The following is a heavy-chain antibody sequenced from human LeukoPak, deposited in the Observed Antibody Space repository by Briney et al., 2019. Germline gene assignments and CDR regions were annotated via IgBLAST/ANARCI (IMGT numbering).Heavy chain of an antibody. CDR2: MNPNSGNT. CDR3: ARAKLWFGELLSD. J-gene: IGHJ4*02. CDR1: GYTFTSYD. Sequence: GASVKVSCKASGYTFTSYDINWVRQATGQGLEWMGWMNPNSGNTGYAQKFQGRVTITRNTSISTAYMELSSLGSEDTAVYYCARAKLWFGELLSDWGQGTLVTVSS. D-gene: IGHD3-10*01. V-gene: IGHV1-8*03.